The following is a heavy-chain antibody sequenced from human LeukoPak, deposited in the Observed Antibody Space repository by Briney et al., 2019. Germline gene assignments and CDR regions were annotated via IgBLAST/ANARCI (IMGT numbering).Heavy chain of an antibody. CDR1: GYTFTNYG. CDR2: ISAYNNNT. CDR3: ARGFPSGRQWLTN. J-gene: IGHJ4*02. Sequence: ASVKVSCKASGYTFTNYGLNWVRQAPGQGLEWMGWISAYNNNTKYTQKFQGRVTMTTDTSTNTPYMEQRSLRADTTAVYNSARGFPSGRQWLTNWGQGTLVTVSS. D-gene: IGHD6-19*01. V-gene: IGHV1-18*01.